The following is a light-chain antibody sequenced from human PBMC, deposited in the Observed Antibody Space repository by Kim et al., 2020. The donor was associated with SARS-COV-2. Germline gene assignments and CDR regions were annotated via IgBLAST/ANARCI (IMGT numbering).Light chain of an antibody. CDR3: QQYDTSPSCT. CDR1: QSVSDNY. V-gene: IGKV3-20*01. Sequence: EIVLTQSPGTLSLSPGERATLSCRASQSVSDNYLAWYQQKLGQAPRLLIYGASSRATGIPDRFSGSGSGTDFTLTISRLEPEDFAVYYCQQYDTSPSCTFGQGTKLEI. J-gene: IGKJ2*02. CDR2: GAS.